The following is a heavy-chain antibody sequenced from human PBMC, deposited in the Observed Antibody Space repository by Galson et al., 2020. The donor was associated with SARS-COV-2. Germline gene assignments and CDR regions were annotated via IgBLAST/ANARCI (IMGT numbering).Heavy chain of an antibody. CDR1: GYSISSGYY. CDR3: GYGYSSSWYIG. Sequence: SETLSLTCAVSGYSISSGYYWGWIRQPPGKGLEWIGSIYHSGSTYYNPSLKSRVTISVDTSKNQFSLKLSSVTAADTAVYYCGYGYSSSWYIGWGQGTLVTVSS. CDR2: IYHSGST. V-gene: IGHV4-38-2*01. J-gene: IGHJ4*02. D-gene: IGHD6-13*01.